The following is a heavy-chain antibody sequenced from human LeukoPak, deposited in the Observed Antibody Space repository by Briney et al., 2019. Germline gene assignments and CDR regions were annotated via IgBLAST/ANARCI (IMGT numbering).Heavy chain of an antibody. D-gene: IGHD4-17*01. CDR1: GFTFSNYG. CDR3: AKEGTVTTGYYYYYYMDV. CDR2: IQYDGSNK. V-gene: IGHV3-30*02. Sequence: GGSLRLSCAASGFTFSNYGIHWVRQAPGKGLEWVAFIQYDGSNKYYADSVKGRFTISRDNSKNTLYLQMNSLRAEDTAVYYCAKEGTVTTGYYYYYYMDVWGKGTTVTVSS. J-gene: IGHJ6*03.